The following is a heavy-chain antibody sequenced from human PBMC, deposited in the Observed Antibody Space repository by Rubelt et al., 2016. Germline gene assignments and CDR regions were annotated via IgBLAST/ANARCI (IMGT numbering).Heavy chain of an antibody. D-gene: IGHD4-23*01. Sequence: QVQLQESGPGLVKSSETLSLTCTVSGYSISSGYYWGWIRQPPGKGLEGTGSIHQRGSTSSNPSLKRLVNISKDTSKNHFYLQLSSVTAADTAVYYCARGLGGGNAVYFDLWGRGTLVTVSS. J-gene: IGHJ2*01. CDR2: IHQRGST. V-gene: IGHV4-38-2*02. CDR3: ARGLGGGNAVYFDL. CDR1: GYSISSGYY.